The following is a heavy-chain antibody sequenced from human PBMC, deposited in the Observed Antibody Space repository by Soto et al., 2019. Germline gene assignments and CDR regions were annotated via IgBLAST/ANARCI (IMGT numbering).Heavy chain of an antibody. V-gene: IGHV3-9*01. D-gene: IGHD6-19*01. CDR1: GFTFDDYA. J-gene: IGHJ4*02. CDR2: ISWNSGSI. Sequence: GGSLRLSCAASGFTFDDYAMHWVRQAPGKGLEWVSGISWNSGSIGYADSVKGRFTISRDNAKNSLYLQMNSLRAEDTALYYCAKQHLRGYSSGWDYWGQGTLVTVSS. CDR3: AKQHLRGYSSGWDY.